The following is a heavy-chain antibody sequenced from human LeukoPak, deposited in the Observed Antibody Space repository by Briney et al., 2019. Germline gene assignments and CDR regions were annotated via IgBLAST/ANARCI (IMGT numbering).Heavy chain of an antibody. V-gene: IGHV4-59*12. CDR1: GGSISSYY. CDR3: GRRAIWPYYYYYGMDV. CDR2: IYYSGST. J-gene: IGHJ6*02. Sequence: SETLSLTCTVSGGSISSYYWSWIRQPPGKGLEWIGYIYYSGSTNYNPSLKSRVTISVDTSRNQFSLKLSSVTAADTAVYYCGRRAIWPYYYYYGMDVWGQGTTVTVSS. D-gene: IGHD2-2*02.